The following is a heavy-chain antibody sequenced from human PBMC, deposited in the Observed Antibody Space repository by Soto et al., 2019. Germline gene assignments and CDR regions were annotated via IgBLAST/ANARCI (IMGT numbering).Heavy chain of an antibody. Sequence: QVQLVQSGAEVKKPGASVKVSCKASGYTFTSYGISWVRQAPGQGLEWMGWISAYNGNTNYAQKLQGRVTMTTDTSTSTAYMELRSLRSDDTAVYYCARDSAFSSSGPLMYWFDPWGQGTLVTVSS. D-gene: IGHD6-6*01. CDR2: ISAYNGNT. J-gene: IGHJ5*02. CDR3: ARDSAFSSSGPLMYWFDP. V-gene: IGHV1-18*01. CDR1: GYTFTSYG.